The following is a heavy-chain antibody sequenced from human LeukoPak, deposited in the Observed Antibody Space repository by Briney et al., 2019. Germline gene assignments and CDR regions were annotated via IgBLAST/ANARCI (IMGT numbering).Heavy chain of an antibody. Sequence: GSSVKVSCKASGGTFSSYAISWVRQAPGQGLERMGGIIPIFGTANYAQKFQGRVTITTDESTSTAYMELSSLRSEDTAVYYCARDIRSKRRGAFDIWGQGTMVTVSS. J-gene: IGHJ3*02. CDR3: ARDIRSKRRGAFDI. D-gene: IGHD3-3*02. CDR2: IIPIFGTA. CDR1: GGTFSSYA. V-gene: IGHV1-69*05.